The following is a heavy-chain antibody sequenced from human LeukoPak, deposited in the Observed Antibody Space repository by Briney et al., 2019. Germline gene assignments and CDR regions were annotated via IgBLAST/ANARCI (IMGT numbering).Heavy chain of an antibody. CDR3: AGSTGPLDY. D-gene: IGHD3-10*01. CDR1: GGSISSPY. J-gene: IGHJ4*02. V-gene: IGHV4-4*07. CDR2: FYTSGIA. Sequence: PSETLSLTCTVSGGSISSPYWTWIRQPAGKGLEWIGRFYTSGIANYNPSLKSRVTMSVDTSKNQFSLKLSSVTAADTAVYYCAGSTGPLDYWGRGTLVTVSS.